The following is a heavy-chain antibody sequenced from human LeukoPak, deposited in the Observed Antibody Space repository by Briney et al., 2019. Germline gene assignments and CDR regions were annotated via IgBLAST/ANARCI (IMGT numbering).Heavy chain of an antibody. CDR1: GHIFTTYW. J-gene: IGHJ5*02. Sequence: GESLKISCKASGHIFTTYWIGWVRQMPGKGLEWMGIIYPGDSDTRYSPSFQGQVTISADKSINTAYLQWRSLKASDTAMYYCARSGVPGAMTWFDPWGQGTLVTVSS. D-gene: IGHD2-2*01. V-gene: IGHV5-51*01. CDR2: IYPGDSDT. CDR3: ARSGVPGAMTWFDP.